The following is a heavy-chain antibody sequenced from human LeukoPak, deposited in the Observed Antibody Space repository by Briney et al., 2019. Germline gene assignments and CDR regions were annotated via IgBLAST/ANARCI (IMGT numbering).Heavy chain of an antibody. CDR2: ISSGSSHI. D-gene: IGHD5-24*01. CDR1: GFTFTSHS. J-gene: IGHJ4*02. V-gene: IGHV3-21*01. CDR3: ARDLRTQLDGYNPPYHFDY. Sequence: PGGSLRLSCAASGFTFTSHSMSWVRQAPGKGPEWVSSISSGSSHIYYADSVKGRFSVSRDNAKNSLYLQMNSLRAEDTAVYYRARDLRTQLDGYNPPYHFDYWGQGTLVAVSS.